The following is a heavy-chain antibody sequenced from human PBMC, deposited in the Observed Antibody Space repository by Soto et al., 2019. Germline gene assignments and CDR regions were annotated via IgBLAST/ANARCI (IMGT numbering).Heavy chain of an antibody. Sequence: GGSLRLSCAASGFTFSSYGMHWVRQAPGKGLEWVAVISYDGSNKYYADSVKGRFTISRDNSKNTLYLQMNSLRAEDTAVYYCAKDFMAYWGQGTLVTVSS. CDR2: ISYDGSNK. J-gene: IGHJ4*02. V-gene: IGHV3-30*18. D-gene: IGHD3-10*01. CDR1: GFTFSSYG. CDR3: AKDFMAY.